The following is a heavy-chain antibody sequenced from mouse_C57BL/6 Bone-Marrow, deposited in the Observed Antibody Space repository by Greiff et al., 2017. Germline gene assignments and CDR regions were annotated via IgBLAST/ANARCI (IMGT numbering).Heavy chain of an antibody. CDR2: INSDGGST. CDR1: EYEFPSHD. Sequence: DVMLVESGGGLVQPGESLTLSCESTEYEFPSHDMSWVRKTPETRLELVAAINSDGGSTYYPDTMERRFIISRDNTKKTLYLQMSRLRSEDTALYYCARHGGGDAMDYWGQGTSVTVSS. V-gene: IGHV5-2*01. D-gene: IGHD1-1*02. CDR3: ARHGGGDAMDY. J-gene: IGHJ4*01.